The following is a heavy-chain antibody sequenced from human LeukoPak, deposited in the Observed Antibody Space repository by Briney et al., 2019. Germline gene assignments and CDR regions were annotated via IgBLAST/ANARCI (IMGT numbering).Heavy chain of an antibody. Sequence: SETLSLTCTVSGGSISNYYWNWIRQPPGKGLEWIGYIYYSGTTNYNPSLKSRVSMSVDTSKNQFSLKLSSVTAADTAVYYCARRTMYYGSGSYSYWGQGTLVTVSS. CDR3: ARRTMYYGSGSYSY. CDR2: IYYSGTT. V-gene: IGHV4-59*12. D-gene: IGHD3-10*01. J-gene: IGHJ4*02. CDR1: GGSISNYY.